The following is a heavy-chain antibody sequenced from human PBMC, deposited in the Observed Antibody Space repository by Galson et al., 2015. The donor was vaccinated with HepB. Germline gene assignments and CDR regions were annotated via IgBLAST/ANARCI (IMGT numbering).Heavy chain of an antibody. CDR2: INPSDDTT. Sequence: SVKVSCKASGYTFTSDYIHWVRQAPGQGLEWMGIINPSDDTTIYAQKFQGRVTMTRNKSTSTVYMELSSLRSEDTAVYYCARVNSGGWGLSYWGQGTLVTVSS. D-gene: IGHD6-19*01. V-gene: IGHV1-46*01. CDR1: GYTFTSDY. CDR3: ARVNSGGWGLSY. J-gene: IGHJ4*02.